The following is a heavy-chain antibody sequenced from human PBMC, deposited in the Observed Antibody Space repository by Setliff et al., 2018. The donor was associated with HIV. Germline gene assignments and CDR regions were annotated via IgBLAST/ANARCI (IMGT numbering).Heavy chain of an antibody. J-gene: IGHJ4*02. D-gene: IGHD6-6*01. Sequence: PSETLSLTCTVSGGSISSSSYYWGWIRQPPGKGLEWIVTIYYSGSTYSNPSLKSRVTMSVDTSKNQFSLKLISVTAADTAVYYCARREYSSSAPPFDYWGQGTLVTVSS. CDR2: IYYSGST. CDR3: ARREYSSSAPPFDY. V-gene: IGHV4-39*01. CDR1: GGSISSSSYY.